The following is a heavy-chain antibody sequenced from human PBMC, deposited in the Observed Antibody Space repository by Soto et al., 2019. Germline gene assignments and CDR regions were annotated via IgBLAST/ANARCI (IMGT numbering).Heavy chain of an antibody. CDR3: ARGCGGDCYGSFDY. Sequence: SETLSLTNTVSGGSISSGDYYWSWIRQPPGKGLEWIGYIYYSGSTYYNPSLKSRVTISVDTSKNQFSLKLSSVTAADTAVYYCARGCGGDCYGSFDYRGQGTLVTVSS. D-gene: IGHD2-21*02. CDR2: IYYSGST. CDR1: GGSISSGDYY. J-gene: IGHJ4*02. V-gene: IGHV4-30-4*01.